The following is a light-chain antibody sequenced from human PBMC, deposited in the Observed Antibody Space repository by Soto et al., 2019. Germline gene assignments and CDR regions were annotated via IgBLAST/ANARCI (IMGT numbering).Light chain of an antibody. V-gene: IGKV1-39*01. CDR1: QNIDNY. CDR3: QETYNVGAVS. Sequence: DLQMTQSPSSLSASVGDRVTITCRAIQNIDNYLNWYQHKAGKAPKLLIYATSTLQSGVPSRFSGSGSGRDFTLTISNLQTEDFAIYFCQETYNVGAVSFGGGTKVEIK. CDR2: ATS. J-gene: IGKJ4*01.